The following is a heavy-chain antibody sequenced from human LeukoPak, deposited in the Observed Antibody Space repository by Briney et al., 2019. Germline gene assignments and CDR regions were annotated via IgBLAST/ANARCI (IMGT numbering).Heavy chain of an antibody. CDR2: IYYSGST. CDR1: GVSISSYY. V-gene: IGHV4-59*01. CDR3: ATLNAGFKGYYFDY. Sequence: SETLSLTCTVSGVSISSYYWSWIRQPPGKGLEWIGYIYYSGSTNYNPSLESRVTISVDTSKNQFSLKLSSVTAADTAVYYCATLNAGFKGYYFDYWGQGTLVTVSS. J-gene: IGHJ4*02.